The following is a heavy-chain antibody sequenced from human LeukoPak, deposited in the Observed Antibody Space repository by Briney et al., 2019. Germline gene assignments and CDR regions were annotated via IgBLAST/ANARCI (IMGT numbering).Heavy chain of an antibody. CDR2: IYYSGST. V-gene: IGHV4-59*08. Sequence: SETLSLTCTVSGGSISSYYWSWIRQPPGKGLEWIGYIYYSGSTNYNPSLKSRVTISVDTSKNQFSLKLSSVTAADTAVYYCARQRAAAGRRMDVWGQGTTVTVSS. CDR3: ARQRAAAGRRMDV. D-gene: IGHD6-13*01. CDR1: GGSISSYY. J-gene: IGHJ6*02.